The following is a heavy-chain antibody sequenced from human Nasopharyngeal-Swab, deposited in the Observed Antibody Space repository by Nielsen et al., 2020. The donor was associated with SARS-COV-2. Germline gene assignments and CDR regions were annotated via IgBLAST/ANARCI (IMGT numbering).Heavy chain of an antibody. Sequence: ASVKVSCKASGYTFTSYGISWVRQAPGQGLEWMGRINPNSGGTTYAQKFQGRVTMTRETSTSTVYMELSSLRSEDTAVYYCARAPTHSWFGELPSNGMDVWGQGTMVTVSS. J-gene: IGHJ6*02. CDR3: ARAPTHSWFGELPSNGMDV. CDR2: INPNSGGT. D-gene: IGHD3-10*01. CDR1: GYTFTSYG. V-gene: IGHV1-18*01.